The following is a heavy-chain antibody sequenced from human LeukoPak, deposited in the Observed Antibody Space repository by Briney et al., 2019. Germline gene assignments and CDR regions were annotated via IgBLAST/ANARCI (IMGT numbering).Heavy chain of an antibody. CDR1: GGSISSRSYY. CDR2: IFYSGTT. Sequence: PSETLSLTCTVSGGSISSRSYYWGWIRQPPGKGLEWIGSIFYSGTTYYNPSLKSRVTISVDTSKNQFSLRLSSVTAADTAVYYCASENCCGTSCSSFDYWGQGTLVTVSS. J-gene: IGHJ4*02. D-gene: IGHD2-2*01. V-gene: IGHV4-39*01. CDR3: ASENCCGTSCSSFDY.